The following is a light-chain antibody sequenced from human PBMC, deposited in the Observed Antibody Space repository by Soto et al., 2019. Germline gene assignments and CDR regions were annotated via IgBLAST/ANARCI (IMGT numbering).Light chain of an antibody. J-gene: IGKJ1*01. CDR2: WAS. CDR1: QSVLSSSNNKNF. CDR3: QQYYSTPWT. Sequence: DIVMTQSPDSLAVSLGERATINCKSSQSVLSSSNNKNFLVWYQQKPGQPPKLLIYWASTRESGVPDRFSGSGSGTDFTLTISSLQAEDVAVYYCQQYYSTPWTFGQGTKV. V-gene: IGKV4-1*01.